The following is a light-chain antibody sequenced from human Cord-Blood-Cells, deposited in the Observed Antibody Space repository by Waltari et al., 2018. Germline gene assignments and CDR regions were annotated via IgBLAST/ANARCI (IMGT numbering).Light chain of an antibody. CDR2: DAY. J-gene: IGKJ1*01. CDR3: QQRSNWPPT. Sequence: EIVLTQSPATMSLSPGERATLSCRASQSVSSYLAWYQQKPGQAPRLLIYDAYNKATGIPARFSGSRSGTDFALTISSLEPEDFAVYYCQQRSNWPPTFGQGTKVEIK. CDR1: QSVSSY. V-gene: IGKV3-11*01.